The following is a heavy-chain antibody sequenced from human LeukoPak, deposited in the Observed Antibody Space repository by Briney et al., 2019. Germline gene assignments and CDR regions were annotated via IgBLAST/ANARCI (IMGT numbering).Heavy chain of an antibody. Sequence: SETLSLTCAVSNCSISSGYYWGWIRQPPGKGLEWIGSIYQSGSTYYNPSLKSRVTISVDTSKNQFSLKLTSVTAADTAVYYCARGGLITMIVVVITPFDYWGQGTLVTVSS. V-gene: IGHV4-38-2*01. CDR3: ARGGLITMIVVVITPFDY. CDR1: NCSISSGYY. J-gene: IGHJ4*02. D-gene: IGHD3-22*01. CDR2: IYQSGST.